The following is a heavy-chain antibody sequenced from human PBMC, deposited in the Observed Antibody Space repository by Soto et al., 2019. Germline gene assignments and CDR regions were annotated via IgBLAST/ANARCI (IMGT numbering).Heavy chain of an antibody. V-gene: IGHV1-24*01. CDR3: AKVDYYGSGSLPYYFDY. CDR2: FDPEGGEA. CDR1: VHSISEYP. J-gene: IGHJ4*02. D-gene: IGHD3-10*01. Sequence: LNVSCKISVHSISEYPSHWGRQDPGKGLEWMGGFDPEGGEAIYAQKWHGRVTVTEDTVTDTAYMELSGLKSDDTAVYYCAKVDYYGSGSLPYYFDYWGQRPLGTVSS.